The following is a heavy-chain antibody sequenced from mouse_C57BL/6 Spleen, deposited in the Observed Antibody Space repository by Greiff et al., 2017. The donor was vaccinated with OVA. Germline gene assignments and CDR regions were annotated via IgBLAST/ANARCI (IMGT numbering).Heavy chain of an antibody. CDR1: GYTFTDYE. J-gene: IGHJ2*01. Sequence: VQLQQSGAELVRPGASVTLSCKASGYTFTDYEMHWVKQTPVHGLEWIGAIDPETGGTAYNQKFKGKAILTADKSSSTAYMALRSLTSEDSAVYYCTRGGAGTSYFDYWGQGTTLTVSS. CDR3: TRGGAGTSYFDY. D-gene: IGHD4-1*01. CDR2: IDPETGGT. V-gene: IGHV1-15*01.